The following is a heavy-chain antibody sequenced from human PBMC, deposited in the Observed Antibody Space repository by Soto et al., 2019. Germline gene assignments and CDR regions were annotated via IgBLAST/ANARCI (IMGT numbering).Heavy chain of an antibody. V-gene: IGHV4-30-4*01. J-gene: IGHJ3*02. Sequence: ASETLSLTCTVSGGSISSGDYYWSWIRQPPGKGLEWIGYIYYSGSTYYNPSLKSRVTISVDTSKNQFSLKLSSVTAADTAVYYCARVVGLDAFDIWGQGTMVTVSS. CDR2: IYYSGST. CDR3: ARVVGLDAFDI. CDR1: GGSISSGDYY. D-gene: IGHD3-10*01.